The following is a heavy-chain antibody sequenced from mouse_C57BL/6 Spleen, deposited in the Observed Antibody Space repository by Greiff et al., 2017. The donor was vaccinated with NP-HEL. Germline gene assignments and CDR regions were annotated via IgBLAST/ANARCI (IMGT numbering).Heavy chain of an antibody. D-gene: IGHD2-4*01. CDR3: AKFDDYVAGPYYYAMDY. V-gene: IGHV1-4*01. CDR2: INPSSGYT. J-gene: IGHJ4*01. CDR1: GYTFTSYT. Sequence: VQLQQSGAELARPGASVKMSCKASGYTFTSYTMHWVQQRPGQGLEWIGYINPSSGYTKYNQKFKDKATLTADKSSSTAYMKLSSMTSEDTAVYYCAKFDDYVAGPYYYAMDYWGQGTSVTVPS.